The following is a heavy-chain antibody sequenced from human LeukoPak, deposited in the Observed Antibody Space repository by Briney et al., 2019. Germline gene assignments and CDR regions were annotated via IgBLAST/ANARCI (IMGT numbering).Heavy chain of an antibody. Sequence: GGSLRLSCTASGFTFGDYAMSWVRQAPGKGLEWVAVISYDGSNKYYADSVKGRFTIYRDNSKNTLYLQMNSLRAEDTAVYYCAKDSGYDDRYYYYYYGMDVWGQGTTVTVSS. CDR1: GFTFGDYA. J-gene: IGHJ6*02. V-gene: IGHV3-30*04. CDR3: AKDSGYDDRYYYYYYGMDV. D-gene: IGHD5-12*01. CDR2: ISYDGSNK.